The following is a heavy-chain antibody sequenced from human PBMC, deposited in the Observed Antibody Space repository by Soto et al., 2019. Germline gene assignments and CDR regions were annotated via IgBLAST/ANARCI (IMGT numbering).Heavy chain of an antibody. J-gene: IGHJ5*02. Sequence: QVQLVQSGAEVKKPGSSVKVSCKASGGTFSTYTITWVRQAPGQGLEWMGRIIPIIGIINYAQKFQGRVTISADKFKGTAYMELTGLRYDDTAVYYCAGDPDSHYNDIHASSYPCGQGHLVTVAS. CDR1: GGTFSTYT. CDR2: IIPIIGII. CDR3: AGDPDSHYNDIHASSYP. D-gene: IGHD4-4*01. V-gene: IGHV1-69*08.